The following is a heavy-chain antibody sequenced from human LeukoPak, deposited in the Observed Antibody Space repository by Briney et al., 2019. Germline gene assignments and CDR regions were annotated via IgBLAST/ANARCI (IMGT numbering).Heavy chain of an antibody. J-gene: IGHJ6*03. Sequence: SETLSLTCAVYGGSFSGYYWSWIRHPPGKGLEWIGEINHSGSTNYNPSLKSRVTISVDTSKNQFSLKLSSVTAADTAVYYCARWGMYYYGSGSYPAPYYYYYMDVWGKGTTVTISS. CDR2: INHSGST. V-gene: IGHV4-34*01. CDR3: ARWGMYYYGSGSYPAPYYYYYMDV. CDR1: GGSFSGYY. D-gene: IGHD3-10*01.